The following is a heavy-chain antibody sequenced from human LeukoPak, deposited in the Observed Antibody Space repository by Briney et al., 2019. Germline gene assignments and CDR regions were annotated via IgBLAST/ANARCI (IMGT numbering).Heavy chain of an antibody. CDR2: IIPIFGTA. CDR1: GYTFTSYY. Sequence: SVKVSCEASGYTFTSYYMHWVRQAPGQGLEWMGGIIPIFGTANYAQKFQGRVTITADESTSTAYMELSSLRPEDTAVYYCAEADSSGQSDYWGQGTLVTVSS. V-gene: IGHV1-69*13. CDR3: AEADSSGQSDY. D-gene: IGHD3-22*01. J-gene: IGHJ4*02.